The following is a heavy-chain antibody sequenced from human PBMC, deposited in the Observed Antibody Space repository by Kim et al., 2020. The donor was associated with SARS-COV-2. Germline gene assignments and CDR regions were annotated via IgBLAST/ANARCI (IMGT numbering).Heavy chain of an antibody. CDR2: ISYDGSNK. CDR3: ARGVLIGVVAATLSRDYYYGMDV. CDR1: GFTFSSYA. D-gene: IGHD2-15*01. V-gene: IGHV3-30*04. J-gene: IGHJ6*02. Sequence: GGSLRLSCAASGFTFSSYAMHWVRQAPGKGLEWVAVISYDGSNKYYADSVKGRFTISRDNSKNTLYLQMNSLRAEDTAVYYCARGVLIGVVAATLSRDYYYGMDVWGQGTTVTVSS.